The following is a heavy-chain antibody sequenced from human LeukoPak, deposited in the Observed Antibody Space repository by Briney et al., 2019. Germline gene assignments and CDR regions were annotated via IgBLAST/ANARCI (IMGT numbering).Heavy chain of an antibody. CDR2: IKQDGGEK. Sequence: GGSLRLSCAASGFTFSSYALSWVRQAPGKGLEWVANIKQDGGEKYYVDSVKGRFTISRDNAKNSLYLQMNSLRAEDTAVYYCARVYRSSSGYCFDYWGQGTLVTVSS. D-gene: IGHD6-6*01. CDR3: ARVYRSSSGYCFDY. V-gene: IGHV3-7*01. J-gene: IGHJ4*02. CDR1: GFTFSSYA.